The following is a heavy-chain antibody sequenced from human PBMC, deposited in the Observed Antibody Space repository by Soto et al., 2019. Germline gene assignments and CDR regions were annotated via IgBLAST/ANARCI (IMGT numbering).Heavy chain of an antibody. Sequence: GGSLRLSCAASGFTFSSYSMNWVRQAPGKGLEWVSYISSSSSTIYYADSVKGRFTISRDNAKNSLYLQMSSLRAEDTAVYYCARDARELADYYYYYGMDVWGQGTTVTVSS. D-gene: IGHD1-26*01. V-gene: IGHV3-48*01. CDR2: ISSSSSTI. J-gene: IGHJ6*02. CDR1: GFTFSSYS. CDR3: ARDARELADYYYYYGMDV.